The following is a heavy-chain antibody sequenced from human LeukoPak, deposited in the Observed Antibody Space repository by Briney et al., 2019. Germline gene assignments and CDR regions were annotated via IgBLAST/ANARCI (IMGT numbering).Heavy chain of an antibody. CDR1: GGSFSGYY. CDR3: AKSLGITMTPLDY. CDR2: ISGSGGST. V-gene: IGHV3-23*01. D-gene: IGHD3-22*01. J-gene: IGHJ4*02. Sequence: ETLSLTCAVYGGSFSGYYWSWVRQAPGKGLEWVSAISGSGGSTYYADSVKGRFTISRDNSKNTLYLQMNSLRAEDTAVYYCAKSLGITMTPLDYWGQGTLVTVSS.